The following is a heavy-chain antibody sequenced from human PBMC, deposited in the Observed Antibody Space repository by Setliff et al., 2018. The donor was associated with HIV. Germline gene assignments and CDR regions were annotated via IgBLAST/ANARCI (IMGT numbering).Heavy chain of an antibody. CDR2: IYTSGST. Sequence: SETLSLTCTVSDDPINSFYWSWVRQPPGMGLEWIGYIYTSGSTNYNPSLEGRVTISVDTSKNQFSLKLSSVTAADTTVYYCARTPEDYDQYFFDRWGQGTLVTVS. V-gene: IGHV4-4*09. D-gene: IGHD3-22*01. CDR1: DDPINSFY. CDR3: ARTPEDYDQYFFDR. J-gene: IGHJ4*02.